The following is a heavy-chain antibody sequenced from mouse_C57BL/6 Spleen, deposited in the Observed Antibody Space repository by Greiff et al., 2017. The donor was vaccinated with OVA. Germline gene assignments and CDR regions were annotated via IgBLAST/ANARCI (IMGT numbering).Heavy chain of an antibody. CDR2: ISSGSSTI. D-gene: IGHD2-5*01. Sequence: EVKLVESGGGLVKPGGSLKLSCAASGFTFSDYGMHWVRQAPEKGLEWVAYISSGSSTIYYADTVKGRFTISRDNAKNTLFLQMTSLRSEDTAMYYCARHSNYVYYFDYWGQGTTLTVSS. CDR3: ARHSNYVYYFDY. J-gene: IGHJ2*01. CDR1: GFTFSDYG. V-gene: IGHV5-17*01.